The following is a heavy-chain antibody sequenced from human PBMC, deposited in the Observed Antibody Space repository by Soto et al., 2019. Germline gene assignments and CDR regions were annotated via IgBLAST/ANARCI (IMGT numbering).Heavy chain of an antibody. J-gene: IGHJ3*02. CDR2: IYYSGST. CDR1: GGSISSSSYY. D-gene: IGHD4-17*01. CDR3: ARHVARLRAFDI. Sequence: QLQLQESGPGLVKPSETLSLTCTVSGGSISSSSYYWGWIRQPPGKGLEWIGSIYYSGSTYYNPSLKSRVTISVDTSKNQFSLKLSSVTAADTAVYYCARHVARLRAFDIWGQGTMVTVSS. V-gene: IGHV4-39*01.